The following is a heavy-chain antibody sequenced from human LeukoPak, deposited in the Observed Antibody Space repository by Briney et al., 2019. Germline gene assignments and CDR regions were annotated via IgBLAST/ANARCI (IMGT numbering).Heavy chain of an antibody. D-gene: IGHD3-22*01. CDR1: GGTFSSYT. CDR2: IIPILGIA. Sequence: ASVKVSCKASGGTFSSYTISWVRQAPGQGLEWMGRIIPILGIANYAQKFQGRVTITADKSTSTAYMELSSLRSEDTAVHYCARAPSDYYDSSGYGWFDPWGQGTLVTVSS. V-gene: IGHV1-69*02. J-gene: IGHJ5*02. CDR3: ARAPSDYYDSSGYGWFDP.